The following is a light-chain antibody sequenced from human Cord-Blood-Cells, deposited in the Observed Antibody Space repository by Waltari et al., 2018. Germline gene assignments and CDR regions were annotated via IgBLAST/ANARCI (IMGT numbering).Light chain of an antibody. J-gene: IGLJ2*01. CDR2: EVR. V-gene: IGLV2-8*01. CDR1: SRDVCGYNN. CDR3: SSYAGSNNLV. Sequence: QSSLTQPPSASGAPGQSVTIPCTGNSRDVCGYNNVSWFQQHPGKSPKLIIYEVRKRPSGVPYRFSGSKSGNTASLTVSGLQAEDEADYYCSSYAGSNNLVFGGGTKLTVL.